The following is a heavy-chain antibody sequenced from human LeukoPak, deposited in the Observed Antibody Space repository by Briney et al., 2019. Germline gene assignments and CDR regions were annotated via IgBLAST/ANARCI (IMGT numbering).Heavy chain of an antibody. Sequence: ASVKVSCKASGGTFSSYAINWVRQATGQGLEWMGWMDPSSGNTGCGEKFQGRITMTRDTPINTAYMELSSLRSEDSAVYYCARTNKGSSNCDYWGQGTLVTVSS. CDR3: ARTNKGSSNCDY. J-gene: IGHJ4*02. V-gene: IGHV1-8*02. D-gene: IGHD6-13*01. CDR1: GGTFSSYA. CDR2: MDPSSGNT.